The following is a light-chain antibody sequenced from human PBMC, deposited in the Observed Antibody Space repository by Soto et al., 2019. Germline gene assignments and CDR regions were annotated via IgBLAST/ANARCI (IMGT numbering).Light chain of an antibody. J-gene: IGKJ1*01. V-gene: IGKV3-20*01. CDR2: DAS. Sequence: EIVLTQSPVTLSLSPSERATLSCRPSQSVTSTHLAWYQQKPGQAPRLLIYDASTRATGIPDRFSGSGSGTDFTLTISRLEPEDFAVYCCQQFDGSLWTFGPGTKVDIK. CDR1: QSVTSTH. CDR3: QQFDGSLWT.